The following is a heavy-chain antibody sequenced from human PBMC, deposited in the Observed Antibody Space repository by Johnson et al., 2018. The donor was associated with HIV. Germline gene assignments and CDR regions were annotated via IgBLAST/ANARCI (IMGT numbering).Heavy chain of an antibody. CDR3: ARDKGTNFSGWYRESDAFDI. CDR1: GFTFSSYA. J-gene: IGHJ3*02. D-gene: IGHD6-19*01. Sequence: QVQLVESGGGVVQPGRSLRLSCAASGFTFSSYAMHWVRQAPGKGLEWVAVIWYDGSNKNYADSVKGRFTISRDNSKNTLYLQMNSLRAEDTAVYYCARDKGTNFSGWYRESDAFDIWGQGTMVTVSS. CDR2: IWYDGSNK. V-gene: IGHV3-30*04.